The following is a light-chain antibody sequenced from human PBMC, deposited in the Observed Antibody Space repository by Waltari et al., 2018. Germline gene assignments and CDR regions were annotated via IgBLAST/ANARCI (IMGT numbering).Light chain of an antibody. J-gene: IGKJ4*01. Sequence: EVVLTQSPATLSLSPAERATLSCRASQSVYNFLAWYQQKPGQAPRLLIYGASQRATGIPARFSGSGSGTDFTLTISSLEPEDVAVYYCQQRANWPPLTFGGGTKVEIK. CDR3: QQRANWPPLT. V-gene: IGKV3-11*01. CDR1: QSVYNF. CDR2: GAS.